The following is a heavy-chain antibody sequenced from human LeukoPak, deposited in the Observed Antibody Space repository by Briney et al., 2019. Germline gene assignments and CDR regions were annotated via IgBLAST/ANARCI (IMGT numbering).Heavy chain of an antibody. Sequence: AALVKVSCKASGYTFTDYYMHWVRQAPGQGLEWMGRFDPYSGGISYAQKFQGRVTITRDTSVSTDYMELSSLTSDDTAMYYCAGGGGSYGDVWGQGTMVAVSS. J-gene: IGHJ3*01. CDR1: GYTFTDYY. V-gene: IGHV1-2*06. CDR2: FDPYSGGI. CDR3: AGGGGSYGDV. D-gene: IGHD1-26*01.